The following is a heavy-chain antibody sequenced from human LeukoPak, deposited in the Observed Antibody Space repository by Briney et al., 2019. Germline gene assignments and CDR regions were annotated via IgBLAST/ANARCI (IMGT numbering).Heavy chain of an antibody. V-gene: IGHV3-23*01. CDR1: GFTFSSYA. J-gene: IGHJ3*02. Sequence: GGSLRPACAASGFTFSSYAMSWVRQAPGEGLGWVSAISGSGGNTYYTHSVQGQFTISRGNSQNTLYLEMNSLRAEGTAVYYCAKGSEYNWNDDLGYRMTCDIWRQGTMVSVSS. D-gene: IGHD1-20*01. CDR2: ISGSGGNT. CDR3: AKGSEYNWNDDLGYRMTCDI.